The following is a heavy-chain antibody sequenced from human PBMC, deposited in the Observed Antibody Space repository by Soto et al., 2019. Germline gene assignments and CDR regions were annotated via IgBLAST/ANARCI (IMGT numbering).Heavy chain of an antibody. CDR1: GYTFTSYG. D-gene: IGHD6-19*01. Sequence: QVHLVQSGAEVKKPGASVTVSCKTSGYTFTSYGINWVRQAPGQRLEWMGWINADNGNTKYSQKLQGRVTITRDTSASTAYMELSSLRSEDTAIYYCARDVFASVWPYYMDVWGKGTTVTVSS. CDR2: INADNGNT. CDR3: ARDVFASVWPYYMDV. V-gene: IGHV1-3*01. J-gene: IGHJ6*03.